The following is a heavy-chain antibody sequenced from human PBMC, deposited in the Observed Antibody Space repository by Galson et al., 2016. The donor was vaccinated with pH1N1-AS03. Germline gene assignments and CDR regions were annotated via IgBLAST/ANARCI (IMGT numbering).Heavy chain of an antibody. V-gene: IGHV1-18*01. CDR2: ISAYYGDT. Sequence: SVKVSCKASGYTFTTYGISWVRQAPGQGLEWMGWISAYYGDTHFAHKFQERVTLTRDTSTATAYMELRNLRSGDTAVYYCVGESEISGVVFFNYWGQGTLVTVSS. D-gene: IGHD3-3*01. CDR3: VGESEISGVVFFNY. CDR1: GYTFTTYG. J-gene: IGHJ4*02.